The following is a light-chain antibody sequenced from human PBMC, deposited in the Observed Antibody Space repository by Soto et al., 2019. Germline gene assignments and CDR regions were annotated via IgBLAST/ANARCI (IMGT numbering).Light chain of an antibody. CDR3: QQSYSTPYT. CDR1: QSISIY. CDR2: GAS. V-gene: IGKV1-39*01. J-gene: IGKJ2*01. Sequence: DIQMTQSPSSLSASVGDSVTITCRASQSISIYLNWYQQKPGKAPKLLIYGASSLQSGVPSRFSGSGSGTHFTLIISSLQPEDFATYYCQQSYSTPYTFGQGTNVEIK.